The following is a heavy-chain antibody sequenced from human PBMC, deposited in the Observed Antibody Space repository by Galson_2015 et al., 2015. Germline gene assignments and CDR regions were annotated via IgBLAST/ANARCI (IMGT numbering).Heavy chain of an antibody. D-gene: IGHD2-15*01. V-gene: IGHV2-5*02. CDR1: GFSLSTSGVG. J-gene: IGHJ3*02. CDR2: IYWDDDK. CDR3: AHMNIVVAKYAFDI. Sequence: PALVKPTPTLTLTCTFSGFSLSTSGVGVGWIRQPPGKALEWLALIYWDDDKRYSPSLKSRLTITKDTSKNQVVLTMTNMDPVDTATYYFAHMNIVVAKYAFDIWGQGTMVTVSS.